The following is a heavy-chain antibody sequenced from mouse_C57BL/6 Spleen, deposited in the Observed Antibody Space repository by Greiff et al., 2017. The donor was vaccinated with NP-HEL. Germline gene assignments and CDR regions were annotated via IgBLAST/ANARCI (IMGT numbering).Heavy chain of an antibody. CDR2: IYPRSGNT. V-gene: IGHV1-81*01. CDR3: ARRDYDETWFAY. Sequence: QVQLKQSGAELARPGASVKLSCKASGYTFTSYGISWVKQRTGQGPEWIGEIYPRSGNTYYNEKFKGKATLTADKSSSTAYMELRSLTSEDSAVYFCARRDYDETWFAYWGQGTLVTVSA. J-gene: IGHJ3*01. CDR1: GYTFTSYG. D-gene: IGHD2-4*01.